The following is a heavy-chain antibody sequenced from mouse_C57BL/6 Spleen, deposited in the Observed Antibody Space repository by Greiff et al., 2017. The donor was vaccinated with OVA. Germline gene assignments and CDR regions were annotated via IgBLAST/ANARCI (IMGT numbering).Heavy chain of an antibody. CDR1: GYTFTSYW. V-gene: IGHV1-64*01. J-gene: IGHJ3*01. D-gene: IGHD2-4*01. CDR3: ARWNDYDREAWFAY. CDR2: IHPNSGST. Sequence: QVQLKQPGAELVKPGASVKLSCKASGYTFTSYWMHWVKQRPGQGLEWIGMIHPNSGSTNYNEKFKSKATLTVDKSSSTAYMQLSSLTSEDSAVYYCARWNDYDREAWFAYWGQGTLVTVSA.